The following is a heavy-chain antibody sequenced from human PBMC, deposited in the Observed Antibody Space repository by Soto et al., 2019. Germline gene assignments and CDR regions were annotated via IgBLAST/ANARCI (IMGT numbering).Heavy chain of an antibody. Sequence: QVQLVQYGAEVKKPGSSVKVSCKASGGTFSSYTISWVRQAPGQGLEWMGRIIPILGIANYAQKFQGRVTITADKSTSTAYMEVSSLRSEDTAVYYCARDGDIPPQVLDYWGQGTLVTVSS. CDR1: GGTFSSYT. CDR3: ARDGDIPPQVLDY. CDR2: IIPILGIA. V-gene: IGHV1-69*08. D-gene: IGHD2-15*01. J-gene: IGHJ4*02.